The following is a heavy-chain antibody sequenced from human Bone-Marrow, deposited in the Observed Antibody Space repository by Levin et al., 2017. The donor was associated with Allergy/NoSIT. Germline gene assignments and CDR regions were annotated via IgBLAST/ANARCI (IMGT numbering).Heavy chain of an antibody. Sequence: GESLKISCAASGFTFSSYNMNWVRQAPGKGLEWVSAIGSGGDYMFYADSVKGRFTISRDNAKNSQYLQMNSLRAEDTAVYYCTRDSSGDLGGYWGQGTLVTVSS. J-gene: IGHJ4*02. CDR1: GFTFSSYN. CDR3: TRDSSGDLGGY. V-gene: IGHV3-21*01. D-gene: IGHD3-10*01. CDR2: IGSGGDYM.